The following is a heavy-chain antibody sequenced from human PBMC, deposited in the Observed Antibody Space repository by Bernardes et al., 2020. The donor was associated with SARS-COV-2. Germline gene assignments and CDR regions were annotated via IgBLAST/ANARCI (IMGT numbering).Heavy chain of an antibody. CDR1: GGSISSYY. V-gene: IGHV4-4*07. Sequence: SETLSLTCTVSGGSISSYYWSWIRQPAGKGLEWIGRIYTSGSTNYNPSLKSRVTMSVDTSKNQFSLKLSSVTAADTAVYYCARDGSRYYDSSGYYVSYGMDVWGQGTTVTVSS. CDR2: IYTSGST. CDR3: ARDGSRYYDSSGYYVSYGMDV. J-gene: IGHJ6*02. D-gene: IGHD3-22*01.